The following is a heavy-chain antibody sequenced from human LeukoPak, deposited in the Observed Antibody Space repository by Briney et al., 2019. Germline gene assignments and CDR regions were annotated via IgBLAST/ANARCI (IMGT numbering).Heavy chain of an antibody. Sequence: GGSLRLSCAASGFTFSSYEMNWVRQAPGKGLEWVSYISSSGSTIYYADSVKGRFTISRDNAKNSLYLQMNSLRAEDMALYYCAKGSSAWNEVFHFDYWGQGTLVTVSS. CDR3: AKGSSAWNEVFHFDY. V-gene: IGHV3-48*03. D-gene: IGHD6-19*01. CDR1: GFTFSSYE. CDR2: ISSSGSTI. J-gene: IGHJ4*02.